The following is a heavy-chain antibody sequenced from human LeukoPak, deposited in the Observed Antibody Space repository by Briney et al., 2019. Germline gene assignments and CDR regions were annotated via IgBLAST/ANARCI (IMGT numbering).Heavy chain of an antibody. V-gene: IGHV4-39*07. CDR3: ARVPPEDQNDYGDYGGDY. CDR1: GGSISSSSYY. Sequence: SSETLSFTCTGSGGSISSSSYYWGWIRQPPGKGLEWIGSIYYSGSTYYNPSLKSRVTISVDTSKNQFSLKLSSVTAADTAVYYCARVPPEDQNDYGDYGGDYWGQGTLVTVSS. CDR2: IYYSGST. D-gene: IGHD4-17*01. J-gene: IGHJ4*02.